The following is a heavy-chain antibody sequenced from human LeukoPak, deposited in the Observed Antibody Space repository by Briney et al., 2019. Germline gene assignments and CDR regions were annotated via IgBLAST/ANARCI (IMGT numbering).Heavy chain of an antibody. Sequence: PSQTLSLTCAVSGGSISSGGYSWRWLRQPPGTGLEWIGYIYHSGSTYYNPSLKSRVTISVDRSKNQFSLKLSSVTAADTAVYYCVRGRVGFDYWGQGTLVTVSS. V-gene: IGHV4-30-2*01. CDR2: IYHSGST. J-gene: IGHJ4*02. CDR1: GGSISSGGYS. CDR3: VRGRVGFDY.